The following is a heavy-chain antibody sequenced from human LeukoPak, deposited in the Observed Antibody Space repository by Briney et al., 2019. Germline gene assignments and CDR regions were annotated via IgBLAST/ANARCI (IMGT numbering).Heavy chain of an antibody. CDR3: ARGNTMISGVDWFDP. V-gene: IGHV1-18*01. Sequence: ASVKVSCKASGYTFTSYGISWVRQAPGQGLEWMGWISAYNGNTNYAQKLQGRVTMTTDTSTSTAYMELRSLRSDDTAVYYCARGNTMISGVDWFDPWGQGTLATVSS. D-gene: IGHD3-22*01. J-gene: IGHJ5*02. CDR2: ISAYNGNT. CDR1: GYTFTSYG.